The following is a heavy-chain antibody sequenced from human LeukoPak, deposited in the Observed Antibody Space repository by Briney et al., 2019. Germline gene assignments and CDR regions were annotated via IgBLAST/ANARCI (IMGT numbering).Heavy chain of an antibody. D-gene: IGHD6-13*01. V-gene: IGHV1-2*02. CDR3: ARDRIAPAGSIIDY. CDR2: IDPSSGGT. J-gene: IGHJ4*02. CDR1: GYTFTGHY. Sequence: GASVTVSCKASGYTFTGHYVHWVRQAPGQGLEWMGWIDPSSGGTNSAQKFQGSVTMARDTSITTVYMELSSLTSDDTAIYFCARDRIAPAGSIIDYWGQGTLVTVSS.